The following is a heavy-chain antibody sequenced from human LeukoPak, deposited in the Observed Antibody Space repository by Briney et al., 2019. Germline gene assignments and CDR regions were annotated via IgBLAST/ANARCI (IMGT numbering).Heavy chain of an antibody. J-gene: IGHJ4*02. CDR1: GYTFTGYY. Sequence: GASVKVSCKASGYTFTGYYMHWVRQAPGQGLEWMGWINPNSGDTNYAQKFQGWATMTRDTSISTAYMGLSRLRSDDTAVYYCATAGRGTETTGHYFDYWGQGTLVTVSS. CDR2: INPNSGDT. D-gene: IGHD1-1*01. V-gene: IGHV1-2*04. CDR3: ATAGRGTETTGHYFDY.